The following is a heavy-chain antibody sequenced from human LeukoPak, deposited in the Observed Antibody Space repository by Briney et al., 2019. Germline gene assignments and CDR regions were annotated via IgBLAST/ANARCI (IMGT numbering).Heavy chain of an antibody. CDR2: ICGSGGGP. CDR1: GFTFSRYG. CDR3: ASLQSYYYNNSGYCYVGTFDY. D-gene: IGHD3-22*01. Sequence: GSLRLSCAASGFTFSRYGMGRGRQAPGEGVGWGLAICGSGGGPYYADSVKRRFTITRDNSKNSLYLQMNSLRAEDTAVYYCASLQSYYYNNSGYCYVGTFDYWGQGTMVTVSS. J-gene: IGHJ4*02. V-gene: IGHV3-23*01.